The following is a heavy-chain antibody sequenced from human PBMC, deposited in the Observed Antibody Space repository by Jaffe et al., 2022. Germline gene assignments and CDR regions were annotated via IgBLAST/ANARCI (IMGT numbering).Heavy chain of an antibody. Sequence: QVQLQESGPGLVKPSETLSLTCTVSGGSISSYYWSWIRQPPGKGLEWIGYIYYSGSTNYNPSLKSRVTISVDTSKNQFSLKLSSVTAADTAVYYCARYEWDDSPGAFDIWGQGTMVTVSS. J-gene: IGHJ3*02. D-gene: IGHD1-26*01. CDR2: IYYSGST. CDR1: GGSISSYY. CDR3: ARYEWDDSPGAFDI. V-gene: IGHV4-59*01.